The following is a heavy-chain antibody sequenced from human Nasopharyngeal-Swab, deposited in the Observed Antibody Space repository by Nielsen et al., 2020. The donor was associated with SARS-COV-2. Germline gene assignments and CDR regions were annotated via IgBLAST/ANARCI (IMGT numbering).Heavy chain of an antibody. CDR3: ARGSQGTRWS. V-gene: IGHV6-1*01. CDR1: GDSVSSNTAA. CDR2: TWYRSKWHY. J-gene: IGHJ5*02. D-gene: IGHD2-15*01. Sequence: SQTLSLTCAISGDSVSSNTAAWSWIRQSPSRGLEWLGRTWYRSKWHYDYAESVKSRITINPDTTKNQFYLQLNSVTPEDTAVYYCARGSQGTRWSWGQGTLVTVYS.